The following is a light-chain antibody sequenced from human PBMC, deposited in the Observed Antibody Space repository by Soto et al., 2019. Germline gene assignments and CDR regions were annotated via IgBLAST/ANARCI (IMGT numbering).Light chain of an antibody. V-gene: IGKV1-5*01. CDR2: DAS. J-gene: IGKJ1*01. Sequence: DIQMTQSPSTLSASVGDRVTITCRASQSISSWLAWYQQKPGKAPKLLIYDASSLESGVPSRFSGSGSGTELTLTISSLQPDDFADYYCQQDNTYSWTFGQGTMVEIK. CDR1: QSISSW. CDR3: QQDNTYSWT.